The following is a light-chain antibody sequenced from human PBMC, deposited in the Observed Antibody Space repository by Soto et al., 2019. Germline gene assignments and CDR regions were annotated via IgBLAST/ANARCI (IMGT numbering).Light chain of an antibody. Sequence: EIVLTQSPATLSLSPGERATLSCRASQTISSFLAWYQQKPGQAPRLLIYDTSNRATGAPARFSGSRSGTDFTLTISSLEPEDFAVYYCQQRTNRPLFGQGTKLEIK. CDR2: DTS. V-gene: IGKV3-11*01. CDR3: QQRTNRPL. J-gene: IGKJ2*01. CDR1: QTISSF.